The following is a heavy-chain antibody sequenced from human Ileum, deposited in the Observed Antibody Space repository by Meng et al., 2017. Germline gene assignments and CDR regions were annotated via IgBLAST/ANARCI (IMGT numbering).Heavy chain of an antibody. Sequence: SETLSLTCSVSGASVSVNSYWSWVRQPPGRGLEWIGQIDHRGSAYYSPSLNSRVTMSLDKSRNQFSLRLTSVTAADTAVYYCARHGGYYQDFWGQGTLVTVSS. J-gene: IGHJ4*02. V-gene: IGHV4-4*02. CDR1: GASVSVNSY. CDR2: IDHRGSA. CDR3: ARHGGYYQDF. D-gene: IGHD4-23*01.